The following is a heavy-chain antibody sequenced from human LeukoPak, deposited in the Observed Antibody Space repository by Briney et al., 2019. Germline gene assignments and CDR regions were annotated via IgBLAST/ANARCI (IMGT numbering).Heavy chain of an antibody. CDR1: GGSFSGYY. Sequence: SETLSLTRAVYGGSFSGYYWSWIRQPAGKGLEWIGRIYSSASANYNPSLKSRVTMSLDTSKNQFSLNLTSVTAADTAVYYCARVLFTEEDAFDIWGQGTMVTVSS. CDR2: IYSSASA. J-gene: IGHJ3*02. V-gene: IGHV4-59*10. CDR3: ARVLFTEEDAFDI.